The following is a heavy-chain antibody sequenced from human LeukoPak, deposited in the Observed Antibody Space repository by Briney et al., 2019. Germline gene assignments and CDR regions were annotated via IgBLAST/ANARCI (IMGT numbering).Heavy chain of an antibody. J-gene: IGHJ4*02. CDR2: INHSGST. V-gene: IGHV4-34*01. CDR1: GGSFSGYY. CDR3: ARERGRDGYNYQDY. D-gene: IGHD5-24*01. Sequence: SETLSLTCAVYGGSFSGYYWSWIRQPPGKGLEWIGEINHSGSTNYNPSLKSRVTISVDTSKNQFSLKLSSVIAADTAVYYCARERGRDGYNYQDYWGQGTLVTVSS.